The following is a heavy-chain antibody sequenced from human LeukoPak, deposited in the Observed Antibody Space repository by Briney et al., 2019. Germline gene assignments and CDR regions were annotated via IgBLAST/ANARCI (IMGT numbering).Heavy chain of an antibody. Sequence: ASVKVSCKASGYTFTSYYMHWVRQAPGQGLEWMGIINPSGGSTSYAQKFQGRVIMTRDTSTSTVYMELSSLRSEDTAVYYCARVDFLEMATTHWGQGTLVTVSS. CDR3: ARVDFLEMATTH. J-gene: IGHJ4*02. CDR1: GYTFTSYY. D-gene: IGHD5-24*01. V-gene: IGHV1-46*01. CDR2: INPSGGST.